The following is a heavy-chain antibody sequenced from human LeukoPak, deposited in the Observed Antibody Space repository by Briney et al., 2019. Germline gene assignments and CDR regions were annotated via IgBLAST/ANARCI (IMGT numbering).Heavy chain of an antibody. Sequence: GASEKVSCKASGYTFTSYYMHWVRQAPGQGLEWMGIINPSGGSTSYAQKFQGRVTMTRDTSTSTVYMELSSLRSEDTAVYYCAREGEGYCSSTSCYGGKYYYYMDVWGKGTTVTVSS. J-gene: IGHJ6*03. CDR3: AREGEGYCSSTSCYGGKYYYYMDV. CDR1: GYTFTSYY. V-gene: IGHV1-46*01. CDR2: INPSGGST. D-gene: IGHD2-2*01.